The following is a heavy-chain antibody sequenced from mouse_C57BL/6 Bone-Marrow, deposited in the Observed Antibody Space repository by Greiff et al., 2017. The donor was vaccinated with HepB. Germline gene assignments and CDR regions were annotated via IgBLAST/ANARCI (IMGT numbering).Heavy chain of an antibody. D-gene: IGHD1-1*01. CDR1: GYTFTSYC. CDR2: IYPSDSET. J-gene: IGHJ1*03. V-gene: IGHV1-61*01. Sequence: QVQLQQPGAELVRPGSSVKLSCKASGYTFTSYCMDWVKQRPGQGLEWIGNIYPSDSETHYNQKFKDKATLTVDKSSSTAYMQICSLASEDSAVYYCARIDGSRLWYFDVWGTGTTVTVSS. CDR3: ARIDGSRLWYFDV.